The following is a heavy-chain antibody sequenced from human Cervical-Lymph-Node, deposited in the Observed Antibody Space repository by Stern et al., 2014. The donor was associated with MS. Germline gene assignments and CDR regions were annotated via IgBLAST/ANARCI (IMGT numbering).Heavy chain of an antibody. V-gene: IGHV1-69*01. J-gene: IGHJ5*02. D-gene: IGHD4-23*01. Sequence: VQLVESGAEVRKPGSSVKVSCKASGATFSTIAISWLRQAPGQGPEWMGAIVPIFGRANYVQKLRGRLTITADESASTAYMELRSLRSEDTAVYYCAREHHGGNFASWGQGTLVTVSS. CDR3: AREHHGGNFAS. CDR2: IVPIFGRA. CDR1: GATFSTIA.